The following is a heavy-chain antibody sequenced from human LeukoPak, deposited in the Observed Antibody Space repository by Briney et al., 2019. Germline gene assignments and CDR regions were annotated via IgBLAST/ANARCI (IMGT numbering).Heavy chain of an antibody. CDR3: ARDSGYTALDY. Sequence: PSETLSLTCTVSGGSVDSSYYWAWIRQPPGKGLEWIGYIFYSGTTYYNPSLKSQVIISIDTSRDQFSLKLNSVTAADTAVYYCARDSGYTALDYWGQGTLVTVSS. J-gene: IGHJ4*02. CDR2: IFYSGTT. CDR1: GGSVDSSYY. V-gene: IGHV4-30-4*08. D-gene: IGHD5-12*01.